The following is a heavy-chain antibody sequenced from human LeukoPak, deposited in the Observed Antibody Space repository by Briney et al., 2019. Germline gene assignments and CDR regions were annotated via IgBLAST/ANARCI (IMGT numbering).Heavy chain of an antibody. CDR1: AFTFSSYA. CDR2: ISGSGGCT. CDR3: AKDITTVSYCSSDSCYPDY. V-gene: IGHV3-23*01. J-gene: IGHJ4*02. Sequence: QPGGSLRLSCAASAFTFSSYAMNWVRQAPGKGLEWVSSISGSGGCTYYADSVKGRFTISRDNAKNTLYLQMNSLRAEDTAVYYCAKDITTVSYCSSDSCYPDYWGQGTLVTVSS. D-gene: IGHD2-15*01.